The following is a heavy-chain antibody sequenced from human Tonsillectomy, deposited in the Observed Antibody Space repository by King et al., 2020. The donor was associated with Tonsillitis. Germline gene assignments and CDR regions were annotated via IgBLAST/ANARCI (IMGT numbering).Heavy chain of an antibody. V-gene: IGHV4-31*03. D-gene: IGHD3-10*01. CDR2: IYHSGST. CDR1: GGSVSSGGYY. J-gene: IGHJ4*02. Sequence: QLQESGPGRVKPSQTLSLTCTVSGGSVSSGGYYWSWIRQHPGKGLEWMGYIYHSGSTYYKPSLKSRVTISVDTSKNQFSLKLSSVTAADTAVYYCARVNYYGSGSYSYYFDYWGQGTLVTVSS. CDR3: ARVNYYGSGSYSYYFDY.